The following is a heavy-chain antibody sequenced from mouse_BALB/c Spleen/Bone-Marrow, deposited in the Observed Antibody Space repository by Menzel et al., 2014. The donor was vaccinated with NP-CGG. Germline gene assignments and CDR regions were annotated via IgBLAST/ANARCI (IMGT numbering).Heavy chain of an antibody. V-gene: IGHV5-6*01. Sequence: EVKVVESGGDLVKPGGSLKLSCAASGFTFSNYGMSWVRQTPDKRLEWVATISSDISYTYYPDSGKGRFTISRDNAKNTLYLQMSSLKSEDTAMYYCARHGRDYYAMDYWGQGTSVTVSS. CDR1: GFTFSNYG. CDR3: ARHGRDYYAMDY. CDR2: ISSDISYT. J-gene: IGHJ4*01.